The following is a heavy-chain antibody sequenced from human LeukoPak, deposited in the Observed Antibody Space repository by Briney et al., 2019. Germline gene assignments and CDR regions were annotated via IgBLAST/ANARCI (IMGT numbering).Heavy chain of an antibody. V-gene: IGHV1-18*01. J-gene: IGHJ5*02. D-gene: IGHD3-10*01. Sequence: GGSVKVSCRASGYTFTSYGISWVRQAPGQGLEWMGWISAYNGNTNYAQKLQGRVTMTTDTSTSTAYMELRSLRSDDTAVYYCARVQVRGVKNWFDPWGQGTLVTVSS. CDR3: ARVQVRGVKNWFDP. CDR1: GYTFTSYG. CDR2: ISAYNGNT.